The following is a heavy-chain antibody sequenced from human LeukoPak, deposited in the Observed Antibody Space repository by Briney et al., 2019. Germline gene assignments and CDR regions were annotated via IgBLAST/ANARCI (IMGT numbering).Heavy chain of an antibody. Sequence: GGSLRLSCAASGFTFSSYSMNWVRQAPGKGLEWVSGINWNGGSTGYADSVKGRFTISRDNAKNSLYLQMNSLRAEDTALYYCARASDYGGNFDYWGQGTLVTVSS. J-gene: IGHJ4*02. CDR1: GFTFSSYS. D-gene: IGHD4-23*01. CDR2: INWNGGST. CDR3: ARASDYGGNFDY. V-gene: IGHV3-20*04.